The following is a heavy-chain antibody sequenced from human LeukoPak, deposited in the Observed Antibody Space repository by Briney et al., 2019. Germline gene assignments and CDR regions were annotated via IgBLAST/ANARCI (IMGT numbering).Heavy chain of an antibody. CDR3: ARADYGDYVTNY. Sequence: KASETLSLTCTISGGSISCYYWSWIRQPPGKGLEWIGYIYYNRSTNYNPSLKSRVTISVDTSKNQFSLKLSSVTAADTAVYYCARADYGDYVTNYWGQGTLVTVSS. J-gene: IGHJ4*02. D-gene: IGHD4-17*01. V-gene: IGHV4-59*01. CDR1: GGSISCYY. CDR2: IYYNRST.